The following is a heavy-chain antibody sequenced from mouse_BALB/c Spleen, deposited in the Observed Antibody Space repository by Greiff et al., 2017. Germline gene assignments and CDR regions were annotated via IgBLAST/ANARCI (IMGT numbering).Heavy chain of an antibody. J-gene: IGHJ4*01. D-gene: IGHD1-1*01. V-gene: IGHV5-17*02. Sequence: EVKLVESGGGLVQPGGSRKLSCAASGFTFSSFGMHWVRQAPEKGLEWVAYISSGSSTIYYADTVKGRFTISRDNPKNTLFLQMTSLRSEDTAMYYCAREDYYYGSRGAMDYWGQGTSVTVSS. CDR3: AREDYYYGSRGAMDY. CDR2: ISSGSSTI. CDR1: GFTFSSFG.